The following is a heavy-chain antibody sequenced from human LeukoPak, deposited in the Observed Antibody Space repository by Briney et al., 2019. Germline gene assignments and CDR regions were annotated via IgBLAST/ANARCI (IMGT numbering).Heavy chain of an antibody. V-gene: IGHV3-53*01. D-gene: IGHD3-10*01. Sequence: GGSLRLPCAASGFTVSRNYMSWVRQAPGKGLEWVSVIYSGGTTYYADSVRGRFTISRDNSKNTLYLQMNSLTGEDTAVYYCARDGESMNAFDIWGQGTTVTVSS. J-gene: IGHJ3*02. CDR3: ARDGESMNAFDI. CDR1: GFTVSRNY. CDR2: IYSGGTT.